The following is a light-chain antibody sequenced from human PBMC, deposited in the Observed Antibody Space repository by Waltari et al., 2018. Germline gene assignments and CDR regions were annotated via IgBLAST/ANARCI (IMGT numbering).Light chain of an antibody. J-gene: IGKJ3*01. CDR2: GAS. CDR3: QQYYSTPFT. Sequence: DIVMTLSPDPPPVSLGERATINCKSSLSILHSSESKDQLRWYQQKSGQSPKLLIYGASTRESGVPDRFSGSGSGTDFTLTISSLQTEDVAVYYCQQYYSTPFTFGPGTKVDIK. CDR1: LSILHSSESKDQ. V-gene: IGKV4-1*01.